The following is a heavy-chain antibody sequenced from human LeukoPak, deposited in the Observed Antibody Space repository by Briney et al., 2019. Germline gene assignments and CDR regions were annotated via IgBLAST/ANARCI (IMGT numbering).Heavy chain of an antibody. CDR3: ARHRYYYDSSGYYYQP. V-gene: IGHV4-59*01. D-gene: IGHD3-22*01. CDR2: IYYSGST. Sequence: SSETLSLTCTVSGASISSYYWSWIRQPPGKGLEWIGYIYYSGSTNYNPSLKSRVAISVDTSKNQFSLRLSSVTAADTAVYYCARHRYYYDSSGYYYQPWGQGTLVTVSS. J-gene: IGHJ5*02. CDR1: GASISSYY.